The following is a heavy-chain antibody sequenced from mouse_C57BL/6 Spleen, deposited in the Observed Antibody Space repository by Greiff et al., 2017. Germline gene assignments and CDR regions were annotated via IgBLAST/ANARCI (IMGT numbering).Heavy chain of an antibody. Sequence: EVQLVESGGGLVKPGGSLKLSCAASGFTFSSYAMSWVRQTPEKRLEWVATISDGGSYTYYTDNVKGRFTISRDNAKNNLYLQMSHLKSEDTAMYYCARERNGPYYFDYWGQGTTLTVSS. CDR3: ARERNGPYYFDY. CDR1: GFTFSSYA. V-gene: IGHV5-4*01. D-gene: IGHD1-1*02. J-gene: IGHJ2*01. CDR2: ISDGGSYT.